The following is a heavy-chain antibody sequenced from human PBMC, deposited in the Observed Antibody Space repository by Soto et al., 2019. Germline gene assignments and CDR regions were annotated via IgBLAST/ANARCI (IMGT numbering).Heavy chain of an antibody. CDR2: IYYSGST. D-gene: IGHD6-19*01. CDR3: ARRLGRAVAGTFDY. V-gene: IGHV4-59*08. Sequence: SETLSLTCTVSGGSISSYYWIWIRQPPGKGLEWIGYIYYSGSTNYNPSLKSRVTISVDTSKNQFSLKLSSVTAADTAVYYCARRLGRAVAGTFDYWGQGTLVTVSS. J-gene: IGHJ4*02. CDR1: GGSISSYY.